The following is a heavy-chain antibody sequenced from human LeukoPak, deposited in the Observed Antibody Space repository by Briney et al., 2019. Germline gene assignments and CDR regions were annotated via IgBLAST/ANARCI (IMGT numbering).Heavy chain of an antibody. V-gene: IGHV1-69*04. CDR1: GGTFSSYA. J-gene: IGHJ5*02. D-gene: IGHD2-2*01. CDR2: IIPILGIA. CDR3: ARDYDCSSTSCFENWFDP. Sequence: WASVKVSCKASGGTFSSYAISWVRRAPGQGLEWMGRIIPILGIANYAQKFQGRVTITADKSTSTAYMELSSLRSEDTAVYYCARDYDCSSTSCFENWFDPWGQGTLVTVSS.